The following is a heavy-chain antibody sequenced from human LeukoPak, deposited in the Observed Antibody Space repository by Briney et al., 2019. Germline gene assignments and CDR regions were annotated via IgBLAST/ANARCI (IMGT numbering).Heavy chain of an antibody. Sequence: WASVKVSCKASGYTFTRYYIHWVRQAPGQGLEWMGIINPSGGTTNYAQKFQGRVTMTSDTSTSTVYMELSSLRSEDTAVYYCARAGGGDGYNYVYWGQGTLVTVSS. V-gene: IGHV1-46*01. CDR1: GYTFTRYY. J-gene: IGHJ4*02. CDR3: ARAGGGDGYNYVY. CDR2: INPSGGTT. D-gene: IGHD5-24*01.